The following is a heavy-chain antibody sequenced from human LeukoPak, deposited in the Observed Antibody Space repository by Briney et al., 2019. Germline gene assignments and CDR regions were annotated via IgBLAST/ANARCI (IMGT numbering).Heavy chain of an antibody. D-gene: IGHD5-12*01. CDR3: ARDAKYSGYNSPLVYYYYGMDV. J-gene: IGHJ6*02. V-gene: IGHV3-30*04. CDR2: ISYDGRNK. CDR1: GFTFSSYA. Sequence: GGSLRLSCAASGFTFSSYAMPWVGQAPGKGLEWVAVISYDGRNKYYADSVKGRFTISRDNSKNTLYLQMNSLRAEDTAVYYCARDAKYSGYNSPLVYYYYGMDVWGQGTTVTVSS.